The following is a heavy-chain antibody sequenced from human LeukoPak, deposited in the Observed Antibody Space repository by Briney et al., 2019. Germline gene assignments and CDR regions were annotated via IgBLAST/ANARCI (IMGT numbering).Heavy chain of an antibody. CDR1: GFTFSNNA. V-gene: IGHV3-23*01. CDR3: ARRGWLVNFDY. J-gene: IGHJ4*02. Sequence: PGGSLRLSCAASGFTFSNNAMSWVRQAPGKGLEWASSISSSGDNTHYADSVKGRFTISRDNSKDTLYLQMNTLRAEDTAIYYCARRGWLVNFDYWGQGTLVTVSS. D-gene: IGHD6-19*01. CDR2: ISSSGDNT.